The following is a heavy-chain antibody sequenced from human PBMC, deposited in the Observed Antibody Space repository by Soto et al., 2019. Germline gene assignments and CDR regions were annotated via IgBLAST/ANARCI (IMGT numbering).Heavy chain of an antibody. D-gene: IGHD5-12*01. CDR3: VRAAGYSGNDYVYYYGMDV. CDR2: VWYDGRNK. J-gene: IGHJ6*02. CDR1: GFTFSSHG. V-gene: IGHV3-33*01. Sequence: QVQVVESGGGVVQPGRSLRLSCAASGFTFSSHGMHWVRQAPGKGLEWVALVWYDGRNKDYADSVKRRFTISRDNSKNTLYLQMNSLRDEDTAVYYCVRAAGYSGNDYVYYYGMDVWGQGTTVTVSS.